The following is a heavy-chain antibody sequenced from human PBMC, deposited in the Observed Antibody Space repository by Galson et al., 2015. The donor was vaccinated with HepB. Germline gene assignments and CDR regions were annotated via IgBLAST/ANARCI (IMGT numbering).Heavy chain of an antibody. CDR2: MNPNSGNT. J-gene: IGHJ3*02. CDR3: TLYDRDAFDI. Sequence: SCKASGYTFTNNDISWVRQATGQGLEWMGWMNPNSGNTAYAQKFQGRITMTRNTSISIAYMELSSLRSDDTAVYYCTLYDRDAFDIWGQGTMVTVSS. V-gene: IGHV1-8*01. CDR1: GYTFTNND. D-gene: IGHD3-22*01.